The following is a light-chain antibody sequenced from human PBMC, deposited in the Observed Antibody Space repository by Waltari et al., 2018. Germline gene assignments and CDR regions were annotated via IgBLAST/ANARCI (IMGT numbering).Light chain of an antibody. CDR1: QDISNN. CDR3: QQYENFPLT. Sequence: DIQMTQSPSSLSSSVGDRVTITCQASQDISNNLNWYQQTPGKAPKPLIYDASKLEAGVPSRFSGSASGTDFTCTISSLQPEDFATYYCQQYENFPLTFGAGTKVEI. CDR2: DAS. J-gene: IGKJ4*01. V-gene: IGKV1-33*01.